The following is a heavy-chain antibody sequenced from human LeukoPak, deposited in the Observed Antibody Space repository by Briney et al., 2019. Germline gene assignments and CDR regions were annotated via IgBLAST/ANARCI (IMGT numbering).Heavy chain of an antibody. D-gene: IGHD1-26*01. CDR2: IYSGGGT. Sequence: GGSLRLSCAASGFTVSSNYMSWVRQAPGKGLEWVSVIYSGGGTYYADSVKGRFTISRDNSKNTLYLQMNSLRAEDTAVYYCARILVGAAFDYWGQGTLVTVSS. CDR3: ARILVGAAFDY. J-gene: IGHJ4*02. V-gene: IGHV3-53*01. CDR1: GFTVSSNY.